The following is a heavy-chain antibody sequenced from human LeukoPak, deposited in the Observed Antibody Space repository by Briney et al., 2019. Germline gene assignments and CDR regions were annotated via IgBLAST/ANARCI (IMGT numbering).Heavy chain of an antibody. Sequence: GGSLRLSCAASGFTFDDYAMHWVRQAPGEGLEWVSLISGDGGSTYYADSVKGRFTISRDNSKNSLSLQMNSLRAEDTAVYYCATGDGYWGQGTLVTVSS. CDR3: ATGDGY. J-gene: IGHJ4*02. CDR2: ISGDGGST. CDR1: GFTFDDYA. V-gene: IGHV3-43*02. D-gene: IGHD7-27*01.